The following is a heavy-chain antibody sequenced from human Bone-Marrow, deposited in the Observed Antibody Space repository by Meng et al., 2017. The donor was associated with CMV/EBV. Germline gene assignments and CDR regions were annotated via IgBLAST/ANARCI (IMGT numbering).Heavy chain of an antibody. CDR1: GFSVSSHS. J-gene: IGHJ4*02. CDR3: ARGEKMGSPYTNFFDS. Sequence: GESLKISCAASGFSVSSHSISWVRQSPVKGLEWVSVVYGDGSTIYADSVKGRFTLSSDTSKNTLYPQMNSLTANDTAVYYCARGEKMGSPYTNFFDSWGQGTLVTVSS. V-gene: IGHV3-53*01. CDR2: VYGDGST. D-gene: IGHD2-15*01.